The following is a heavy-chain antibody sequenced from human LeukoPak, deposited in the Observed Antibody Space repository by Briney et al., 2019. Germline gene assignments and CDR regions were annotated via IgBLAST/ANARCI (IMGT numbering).Heavy chain of an antibody. CDR3: ARVMAARREDLNWFDP. V-gene: IGHV4-39*07. J-gene: IGHJ5*02. CDR2: IYYSGNT. Sequence: PSETLSLTCTVSGGSISSSGSYWGWIRQPPGKGLEWIGSIYYSGNTYNPSLKSRVTISVDTSKNQFSLNLTSVNAADTAVYYCARVMAARREDLNWFDPWGQGTXV. D-gene: IGHD6-6*01. CDR1: GGSISSSGSY.